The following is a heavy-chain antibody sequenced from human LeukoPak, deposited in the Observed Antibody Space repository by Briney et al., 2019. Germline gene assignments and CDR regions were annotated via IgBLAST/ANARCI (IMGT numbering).Heavy chain of an antibody. Sequence: GGSLRLSCAASGFTFSSYAMHWVRQAPGKGLEWVAVISYDGSNKYYADSVKGRFTISRDNSKSTLYLQMNSLRAEDTAVYYCARSYYYGSNWFDPWGQGTLVTVSS. CDR1: GFTFSSYA. D-gene: IGHD3-10*01. V-gene: IGHV3-30*16. CDR3: ARSYYYGSNWFDP. CDR2: ISYDGSNK. J-gene: IGHJ5*02.